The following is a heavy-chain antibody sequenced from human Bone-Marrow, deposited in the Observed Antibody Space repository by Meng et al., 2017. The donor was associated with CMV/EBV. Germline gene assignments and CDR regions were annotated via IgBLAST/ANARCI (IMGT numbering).Heavy chain of an antibody. CDR1: GFTFSSYW. Sequence: GESLKISCAASGFTFSSYWMSWVRQAPGKGLEWVANIKQDGSEKYYVDSVKGRFTISRDNAKNSLYLQMNNLRAEDTAVYYCARESGELPARSGYYLYPWGQGTLVTVSS. V-gene: IGHV3-7*01. CDR2: IKQDGSEK. J-gene: IGHJ5*02. CDR3: ARESGELPARSGYYLYP. D-gene: IGHD3-3*01.